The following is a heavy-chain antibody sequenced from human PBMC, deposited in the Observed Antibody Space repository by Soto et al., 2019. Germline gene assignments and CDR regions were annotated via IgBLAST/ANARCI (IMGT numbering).Heavy chain of an antibody. D-gene: IGHD3-3*01. CDR1: GFTFSSYG. V-gene: IGHV3-30*18. Sequence: GSLRLSCAASGFTFSSYGMHWVRQAPGKGLEWVAVISYDGSNKYYADSVKGRFTISRDNSKNTLYLQMNSLRAEDTAVYYCAKEGGTIDQSYYYYGMDVWGQGTTVTVSS. CDR3: AKEGGTIDQSYYYYGMDV. CDR2: ISYDGSNK. J-gene: IGHJ6*02.